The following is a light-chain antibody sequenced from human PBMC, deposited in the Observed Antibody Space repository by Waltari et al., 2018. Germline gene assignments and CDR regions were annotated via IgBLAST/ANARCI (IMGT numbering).Light chain of an antibody. CDR2: DVS. V-gene: IGLV2-14*01. Sequence: QSALTQPASVSGSPGQSVTISCTGTSNDVGGYNSVSWYHEHPDQAPRVIIYDVSDRPSGVSHCSSASKSGNTASLTISGLEAEDEADYYCSSHSSSNDVLFGGGTKLTVL. CDR1: SNDVGGYNS. J-gene: IGLJ2*01. CDR3: SSHSSSNDVL.